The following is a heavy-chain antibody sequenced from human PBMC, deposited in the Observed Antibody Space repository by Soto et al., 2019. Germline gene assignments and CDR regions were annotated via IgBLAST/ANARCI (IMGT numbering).Heavy chain of an antibody. CDR2: IYYSGST. Sequence: QVQLQESGPGLVKPSETLSLTCTVSGGSISSYSWSWIRQPPGKGLEWIGYIYYSGSTNYNPSLKSRVTISVDTSKNQFSLKLSSVTAADTAVYYCARDFAGYNSRTDYYHSGMDVW. D-gene: IGHD5-12*01. CDR1: GGSISSYS. V-gene: IGHV4-59*01. J-gene: IGHJ6*01. CDR3: ARDFAGYNSRTDYYHSGMDV.